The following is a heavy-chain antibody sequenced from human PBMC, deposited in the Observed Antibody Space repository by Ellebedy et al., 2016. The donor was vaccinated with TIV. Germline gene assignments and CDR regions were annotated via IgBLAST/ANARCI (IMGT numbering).Heavy chain of an antibody. J-gene: IGHJ4*02. Sequence: GESLKISCAASGFTFSSYAMNWVRQAPGKGLEWVSSINDISSHIYYADSLRGRFIISRDNAKNSLFLQMDNLRADDTAVYYCARDPRPYLRYGHYDFWGQGTLVTVSS. CDR1: GFTFSSYA. CDR2: INDISSHI. CDR3: ARDPRPYLRYGHYDF. V-gene: IGHV3-21*01. D-gene: IGHD3-9*01.